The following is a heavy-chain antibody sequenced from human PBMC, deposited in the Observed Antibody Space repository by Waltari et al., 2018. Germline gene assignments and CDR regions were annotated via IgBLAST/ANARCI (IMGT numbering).Heavy chain of an antibody. CDR1: GGSISSGSVY. J-gene: IGHJ6*02. Sequence: QVQLQESGPGLVRPSQTLSLTCTVSGGSISSGSVYWTWIRQPAGKGLEWVGHIFTSGSTESNPALRSRVSASLDTSENQFSLRLSSVTAADTAVYYCARDEARYYDIMTGGGYYGLDVWGQGTTVTVSS. CDR3: ARDEARYYDIMTGGGYYGLDV. CDR2: IFTSGST. D-gene: IGHD3-9*01. V-gene: IGHV4-61*02.